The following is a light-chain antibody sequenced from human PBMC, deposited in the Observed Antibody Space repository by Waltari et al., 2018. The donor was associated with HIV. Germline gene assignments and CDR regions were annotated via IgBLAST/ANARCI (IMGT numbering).Light chain of an antibody. CDR3: ASYTSSSTLE. CDR1: SSDVGYYNY. CDR2: EVS. Sequence: GQSITISCTGTSSDVGYYNYVSWYQQHPGKAPKLMIYEVSDRPSGVSNRFSGSKSGNTASLTISGLQAEDEADYFCASYTSSSTLEFGGGTKLTVL. V-gene: IGLV2-14*01. J-gene: IGLJ3*02.